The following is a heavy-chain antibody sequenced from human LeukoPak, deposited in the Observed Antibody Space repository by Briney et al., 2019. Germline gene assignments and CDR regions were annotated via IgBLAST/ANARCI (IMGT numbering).Heavy chain of an antibody. J-gene: IGHJ4*02. CDR1: GFTFSTYS. CDR2: ISSSTTYI. Sequence: PGGSLRLSCAASGFTFSTYSMNWVRQAPGKGLEWVSSISSSTTYIYYADSVKGRFTISRDNAKNSLFLQMNSLRAEDTAVYYCGTRITAASGTSFDYWGQGTLVTVSS. CDR3: GTRITAASGTSFDY. V-gene: IGHV3-21*01. D-gene: IGHD6-13*01.